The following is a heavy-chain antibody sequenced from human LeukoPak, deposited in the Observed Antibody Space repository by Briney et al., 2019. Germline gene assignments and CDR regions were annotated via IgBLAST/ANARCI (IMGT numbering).Heavy chain of an antibody. J-gene: IGHJ3*02. Sequence: GESLKISCKGSGYSFTSYWISWVRQMPGKGLEWMGIIYPGDSDTRYGPSFQGQVTISADKSISTAYLQWSSLKASDTAMYYCARLRDGYSSNAFDMWGQGTMVAVSS. CDR1: GYSFTSYW. V-gene: IGHV5-51*01. CDR2: IYPGDSDT. D-gene: IGHD5-24*01. CDR3: ARLRDGYSSNAFDM.